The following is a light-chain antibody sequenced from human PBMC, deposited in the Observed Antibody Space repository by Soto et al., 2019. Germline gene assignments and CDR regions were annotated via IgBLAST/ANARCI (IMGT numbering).Light chain of an antibody. CDR3: QQHDNVPRT. Sequence: IQMTQSPSSLSASVGDRVSITCPASQDIKQYLNWFQQKPGKAPKLLIYAASNLETGVPSRFSGSGSGTTFIFTIYRLRPEDIATYYCQQHDNVPRTFGGGTKVDNK. V-gene: IGKV1-33*01. J-gene: IGKJ4*01. CDR1: QDIKQY. CDR2: AAS.